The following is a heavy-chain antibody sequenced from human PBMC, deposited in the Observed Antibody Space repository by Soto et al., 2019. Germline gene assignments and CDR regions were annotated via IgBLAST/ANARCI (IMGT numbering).Heavy chain of an antibody. CDR2: ISSDSVTI. Sequence: GGSLRLSCAASRFIFSNYGMNWVRQAPGKGLEWVSYISSDSVTIYYADSVEGRFTISRDNAKNSLYLQMNSLRDEDTAVYYCARDYDYVWGNYRYYYGMDVWGQGTTVTVSS. J-gene: IGHJ6*02. D-gene: IGHD3-16*02. CDR3: ARDYDYVWGNYRYYYGMDV. CDR1: RFIFSNYG. V-gene: IGHV3-48*02.